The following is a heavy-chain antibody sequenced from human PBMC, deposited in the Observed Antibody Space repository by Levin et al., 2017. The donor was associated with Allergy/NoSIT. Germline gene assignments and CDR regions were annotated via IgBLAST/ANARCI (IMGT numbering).Heavy chain of an antibody. J-gene: IGHJ3*02. D-gene: IGHD3-9*01. CDR1: GGSISSGGYY. Sequence: SETLSLTCTVSGGSISSGGYYWSWIRQHPGKGLEWIGYIYYSGSTYYNPSLKSRVTISVDTSKNQFSLKLSSVTAADTAVYYCASKGWDILTGYYDDAFDIWGQGTMVTVSS. V-gene: IGHV4-31*03. CDR3: ASKGWDILTGYYDDAFDI. CDR2: IYYSGST.